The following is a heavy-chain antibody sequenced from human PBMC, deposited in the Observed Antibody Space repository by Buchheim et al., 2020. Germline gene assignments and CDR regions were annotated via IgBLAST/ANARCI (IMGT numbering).Heavy chain of an antibody. CDR3: ANFGGRQRYFDWPPQGDYFDY. J-gene: IGHJ4*02. D-gene: IGHD3-9*01. CDR2: ISYDGSNK. CDR1: GFTFSSYG. Sequence: QVQLVESGGGVVQPGRSLRLSCAASGFTFSSYGMHWVRQAPGKGLEWVAVISYDGSNKYYADSVKGRFTISRDNSKNTLYLQMNSLRAEDTDVYYCANFGGRQRYFDWPPQGDYFDYWGQGTL. V-gene: IGHV3-30*18.